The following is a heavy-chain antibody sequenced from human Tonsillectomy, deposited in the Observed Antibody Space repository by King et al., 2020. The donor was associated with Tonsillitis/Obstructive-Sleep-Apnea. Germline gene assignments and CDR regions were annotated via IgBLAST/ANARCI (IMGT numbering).Heavy chain of an antibody. CDR1: GYTFASYG. V-gene: IGHV1-18*01. CDR3: ARVSAFAWELVPVDP. Sequence: VQLVESGAEVKKPGASVKVSCKASGYTFASYGIIWVRQAPGQGLEWMGWISGYNGDTNYAQKFQGRVTITTDASASTAYMDLRSLRSDDTAVYFCARVSAFAWELVPVDPWGQGTLVIVSS. CDR2: ISGYNGDT. D-gene: IGHD1-26*01. J-gene: IGHJ5*02.